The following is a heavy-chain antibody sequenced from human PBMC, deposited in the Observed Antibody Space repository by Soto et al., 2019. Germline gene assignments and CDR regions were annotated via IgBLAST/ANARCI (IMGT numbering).Heavy chain of an antibody. D-gene: IGHD3-10*01. CDR2: VSGSGDSR. J-gene: IGHJ4*02. CDR3: ATSNYGERD. V-gene: IGHV3-23*01. CDR1: GFTLSEYG. Sequence: ELQVLESGGGLVQPGGSLRLTCAASGFTLSEYGTSWVRQAPGKGLEWVSFVSGSGDSRYYTDSVKGRLTISSDSSKNTVCLQMNSLRAEDTAVYYCATSNYGERDWGQGTLVTVSS.